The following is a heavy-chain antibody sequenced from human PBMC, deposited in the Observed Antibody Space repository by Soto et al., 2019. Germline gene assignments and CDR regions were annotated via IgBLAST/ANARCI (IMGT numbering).Heavy chain of an antibody. CDR3: AKGRLEAATPVAFDI. CDR2: ISWNSGSI. J-gene: IGHJ3*02. D-gene: IGHD2-15*01. CDR1: GFTFVDYS. V-gene: IGHV3-9*01. Sequence: ALRLACAAPGFTFVDYSMHWVRPAPGKGLEWVSGISWNSGSIGYADSVKGRFTISRDNAKNSLYLQMNSLRAEDTALYYCAKGRLEAATPVAFDIWGQGTMVTVSS.